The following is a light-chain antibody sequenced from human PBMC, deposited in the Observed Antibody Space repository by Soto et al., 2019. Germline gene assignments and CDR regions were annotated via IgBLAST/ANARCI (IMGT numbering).Light chain of an antibody. CDR2: NAP. V-gene: IGKV3-11*01. CDR3: QQRGNWPLPWT. Sequence: EIVFTQSPSTLTLSPGERATLSCRASQTVGTYLAWYQQKPDQVPRLLIYNAPTRATGGPVRFSGSGSGTAFPLTLTSQEPEVFAVYYCQQRGNWPLPWTFGQGAKVEI. CDR1: QTVGTY. J-gene: IGKJ1*01.